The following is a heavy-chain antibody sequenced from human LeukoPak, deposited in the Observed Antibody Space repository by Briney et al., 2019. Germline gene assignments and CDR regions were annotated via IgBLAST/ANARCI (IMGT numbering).Heavy chain of an antibody. D-gene: IGHD2-15*01. Sequence: GGSLRLSCAASGFTFSSYAMSWVHQAPGKGLEWVSAISGSGGSTYYADSVKGRFTISRDNSKNTLYLQMNSLRAEDTAVYYCARDIVVVVAATTGYFDYWGQGTLVTVSS. CDR1: GFTFSSYA. V-gene: IGHV3-23*01. CDR2: ISGSGGST. J-gene: IGHJ4*02. CDR3: ARDIVVVVAATTGYFDY.